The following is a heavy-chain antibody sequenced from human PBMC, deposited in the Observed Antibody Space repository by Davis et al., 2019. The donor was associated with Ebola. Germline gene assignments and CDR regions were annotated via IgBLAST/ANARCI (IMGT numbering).Heavy chain of an antibody. J-gene: IGHJ4*02. CDR1: GLTSSSYG. CDR2: IWYDGSNK. CDR3: ARVPLGRYYFDY. V-gene: IGHV3-33*01. Sequence: GGSLRLSCAASGLTSSSYGMHRVRQAPGKGLEWVAVIWYDGSNKYYADSVKGRFTISRDNSKNTLYLQMNSLRAEDTAVYYCARVPLGRYYFDYWGQGTLVTVSS. D-gene: IGHD1-14*01.